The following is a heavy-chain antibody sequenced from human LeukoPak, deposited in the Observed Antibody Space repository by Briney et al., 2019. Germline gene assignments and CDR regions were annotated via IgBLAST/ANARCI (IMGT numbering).Heavy chain of an antibody. CDR3: ARYKSGTYDY. CDR2: INPNSGGT. Sequence: WASVKVSCKASGYTFTGYYMNWVRQAPGQGLEWMGRINPNSGGTNFAQKFRGRVTMTRDTSISTAYMELSRLRSDDTAVYYCARYKSGTYDYWGQGTLVTVSS. V-gene: IGHV1-2*06. J-gene: IGHJ4*02. D-gene: IGHD1-26*01. CDR1: GYTFTGYY.